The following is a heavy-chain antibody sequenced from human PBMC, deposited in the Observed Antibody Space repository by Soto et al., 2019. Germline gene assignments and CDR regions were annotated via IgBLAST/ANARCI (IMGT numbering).Heavy chain of an antibody. CDR1: EGTFSSYA. D-gene: IGHD5-12*01. Sequence: PRPPVKVSCKASEGTFSSYAISWVRQAPGQGLEWMGGIIPIFGTANYAQKFQGRVTITADESTSTAYMELSSLRSEDTAVYYCARSEWLRLRRYYYYGMDVWGQGTTVTVSS. V-gene: IGHV1-69*13. CDR2: IIPIFGTA. CDR3: ARSEWLRLRRYYYYGMDV. J-gene: IGHJ6*02.